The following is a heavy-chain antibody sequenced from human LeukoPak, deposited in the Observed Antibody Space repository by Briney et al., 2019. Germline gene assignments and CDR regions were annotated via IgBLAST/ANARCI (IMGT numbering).Heavy chain of an antibody. CDR3: ARQEQDIANYYYYGMDV. J-gene: IGHJ6*02. CDR2: IYPGDSDT. CDR1: GYSFTSYW. V-gene: IGHV5-51*07. D-gene: IGHD5-12*01. Sequence: GESLKISCKGSGYSFTSYWIGWVHQMPGKGLEWMGIIYPGDSDTRYSPSFQGQVTISADKSISTAYLQWSSLKASDTAMYYCARQEQDIANYYYYGMDVWGQGTTVTVSS.